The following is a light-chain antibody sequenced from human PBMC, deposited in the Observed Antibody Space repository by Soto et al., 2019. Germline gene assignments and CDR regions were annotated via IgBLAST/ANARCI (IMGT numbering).Light chain of an antibody. Sequence: QSVLTQPPSASGTPGQRVTISCSGSSSNIGSNTVNWYQQLPGTAPKLLIYNNNQRPSGVPDRFSGSKSGSSASLAISGLQSEDDDDYYCAAWDGSLNGWVFGGGTKLTVL. CDR1: SSNIGSNT. J-gene: IGLJ3*02. CDR2: NNN. V-gene: IGLV1-44*01. CDR3: AAWDGSLNGWV.